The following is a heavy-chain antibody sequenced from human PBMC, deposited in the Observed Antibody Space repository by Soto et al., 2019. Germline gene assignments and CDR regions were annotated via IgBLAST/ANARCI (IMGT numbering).Heavy chain of an antibody. D-gene: IGHD1-1*01. CDR3: ATHNTNWSPFNGMAV. CDR2: IIPDFGTA. Sequence: SVKVSCKASGGTFSSYAISWVRQAPGQGLEWMGGIIPDFGTANYAQRFQGRVTMTEDESTGTAYMELSSLRSEDAAVYYCATHNTNWSPFNGMAVWGQGTTVTVSS. CDR1: GGTFSSYA. V-gene: IGHV1-69*13. J-gene: IGHJ6*02.